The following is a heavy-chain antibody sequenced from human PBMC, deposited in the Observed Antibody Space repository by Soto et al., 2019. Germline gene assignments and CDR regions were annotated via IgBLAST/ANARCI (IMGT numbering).Heavy chain of an antibody. CDR3: ARLGGNCDATGCHGHCVMDV. Sequence: QLQLQESGPGLMKPSETLSLTCSVSGGSISISNYQWGWIRQPPGKELEWIASIYYTGNTYYNPSRKRRVTMYMATSKNQFSLHVRPVPAEDTAMYYRARLGGNCDATGCHGHCVMDVWGQAPTVTVSS. D-gene: IGHD2-2*01. CDR1: GGSISISNYQ. CDR2: IYYTGNT. J-gene: IGHJ6*02. V-gene: IGHV4-39*01.